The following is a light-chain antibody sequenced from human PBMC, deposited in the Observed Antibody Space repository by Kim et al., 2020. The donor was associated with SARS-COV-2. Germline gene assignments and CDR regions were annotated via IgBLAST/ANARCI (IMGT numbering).Light chain of an antibody. CDR3: SSYTSSSTLVV. CDR2: DVS. Sequence: SFAISCTGTSSDVGGDKDVSWFQQHPGKAPKLMIYDVSNRPSGVSNRFSGSKSGNTASLTISGLQAEDEADYYCSSYTSSSTLVVFGGGTQLTVL. J-gene: IGLJ2*01. V-gene: IGLV2-14*03. CDR1: SSDVGGDKD.